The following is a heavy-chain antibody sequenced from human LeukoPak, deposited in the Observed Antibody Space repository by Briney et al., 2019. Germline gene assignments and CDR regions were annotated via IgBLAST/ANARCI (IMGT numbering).Heavy chain of an antibody. D-gene: IGHD3-3*01. CDR1: GFSFRNYW. J-gene: IGHJ4*02. V-gene: IGHV3-7*01. CDR2: IKQDGSEK. CDR3: ARKNYDFLSGGPKHFDY. Sequence: GGSLRLSCAASGFSFRNYWMSWVRQAPGKGLEWVADIKQDGSEKNYVDSVKGRFTISRDNAKNSLSLQMNSLRAEDTAVYYCARKNYDFLSGGPKHFDYWGQGTLVTVSS.